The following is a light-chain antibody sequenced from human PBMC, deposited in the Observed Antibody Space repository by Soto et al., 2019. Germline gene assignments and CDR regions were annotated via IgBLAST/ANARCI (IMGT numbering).Light chain of an antibody. V-gene: IGKV3-11*01. CDR3: QQRSNWPPAIT. J-gene: IGKJ5*01. CDR1: QSVSS. Sequence: EIVLTQSPATLSLSPGERATLSCRASQSVSSLAWYQQKPGQAPRLLIYDSSYRATGIPAIPARFSGSGSVTDFTLTISSLEPEDFAVYYCQQRSNWPPAITFGQGTRLEIK. CDR2: DSS.